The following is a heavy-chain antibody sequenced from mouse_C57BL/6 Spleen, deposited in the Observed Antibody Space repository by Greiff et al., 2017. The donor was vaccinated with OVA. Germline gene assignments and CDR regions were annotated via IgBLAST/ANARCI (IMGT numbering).Heavy chain of an antibody. Sequence: EVKLEESGGGLVKPGGSLKLSCAASGFTFSSYAMSWVRQTPEKRLEWVATISDGGSYTYYPDNVKGRFTISRDNAKNNLYLQMSHLKSEDTAMYYCARERADYWGQGTTLTVSS. CDR2: ISDGGSYT. J-gene: IGHJ2*01. D-gene: IGHD3-1*01. CDR1: GFTFSSYA. CDR3: ARERADY. V-gene: IGHV5-4*01.